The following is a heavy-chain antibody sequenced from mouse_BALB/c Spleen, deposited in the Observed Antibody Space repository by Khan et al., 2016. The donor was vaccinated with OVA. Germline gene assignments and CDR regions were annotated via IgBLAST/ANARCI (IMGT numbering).Heavy chain of an antibody. CDR2: INPDSSTI. Sequence: EVELVESGGGLVQPGGSLKLSCAASGFDFSRYWMNWVRQAPGKGLEWIGEINPDSSTIKYTPSLKDKFIISRDNAKNPLYLKMSKVRSEDTALYYCVRARSIYYGNYFDYWGQGTTLTVSS. V-gene: IGHV4-1*02. J-gene: IGHJ2*01. D-gene: IGHD1-1*02. CDR1: GFDFSRYW. CDR3: VRARSIYYGNYFDY.